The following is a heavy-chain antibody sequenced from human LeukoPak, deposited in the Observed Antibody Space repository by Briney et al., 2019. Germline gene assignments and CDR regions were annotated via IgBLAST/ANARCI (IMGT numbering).Heavy chain of an antibody. D-gene: IGHD3-22*01. CDR2: INPNSGGT. J-gene: IGHJ4*02. V-gene: IGHV1-2*02. Sequence: ASVKVSCKASGYTFTGYYMHWVRQAPGQGLEWMGWINPNSGGTNYAQKFQGRVTMTRDTSISTAYMELSRLRSDDTAVYYCAARGSYPYYYDSSGYQRFDYWGQGTLVTVSS. CDR1: GYTFTGYY. CDR3: AARGSYPYYYDSSGYQRFDY.